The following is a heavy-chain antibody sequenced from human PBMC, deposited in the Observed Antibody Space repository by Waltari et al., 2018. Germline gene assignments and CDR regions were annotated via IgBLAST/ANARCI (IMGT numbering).Heavy chain of an antibody. CDR1: GYSISSGYY. D-gene: IGHD4-17*01. CDR3: ARGYGDYAY. Sequence: QVQLQESGPGLVKPSETLSLTCAVSGYSISSGYYWGWIRQPPGKGLAWIGSIYHCGSTYSNPSLKSRVTISVDTSKNQFSLKLSSVTAADTAVYYCARGYGDYAYWGQGTLVTVSS. V-gene: IGHV4-38-2*01. CDR2: IYHCGST. J-gene: IGHJ4*02.